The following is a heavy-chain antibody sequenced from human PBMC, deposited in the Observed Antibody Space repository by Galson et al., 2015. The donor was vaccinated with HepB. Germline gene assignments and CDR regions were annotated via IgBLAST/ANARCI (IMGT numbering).Heavy chain of an antibody. CDR1: AYNFANYW. CDR3: ASSLATTLYFDY. CDR2: ISPDDSDT. Sequence: QSGAEVKKPGESLKISCKGSAYNFANYWIGWVRQMPGKGLEWKGLISPDDSDTRYSPSFRGQVTISADKSINTAYLQWSRLKASDTAIYYCASSLATTLYFDYWGQGTLVTVSS. D-gene: IGHD1-1*01. J-gene: IGHJ4*02. V-gene: IGHV5-51*01.